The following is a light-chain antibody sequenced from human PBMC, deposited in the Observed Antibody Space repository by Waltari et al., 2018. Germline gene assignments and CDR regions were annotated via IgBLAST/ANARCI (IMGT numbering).Light chain of an antibody. V-gene: IGKV3-15*01. CDR2: DAS. CDR1: QSVSSN. Sequence: EIVMTQSPATLSVSPGERATLSCRASQSVSSNLAWYQQKPGQPLRLLIFDASRRATGIPARFSGSGSGTEFTLTISSLQSEDFAVYYCQQYHSTPYTFGQGTKLEIK. J-gene: IGKJ2*01. CDR3: QQYHSTPYT.